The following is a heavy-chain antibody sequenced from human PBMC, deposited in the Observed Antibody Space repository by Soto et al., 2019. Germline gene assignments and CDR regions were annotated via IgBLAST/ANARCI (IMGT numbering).Heavy chain of an antibody. J-gene: IGHJ4*02. CDR3: GRGGSDSPMAPGY. Sequence: GGSLRLSCAASGFTFSSYWMHWVRQAPGKGLVWVSRINPDGSATNYADSVKGRFTISRDDAKNTLYLQMNSLRTEDTAVFYCGRGGSDSPMAPGYWGQGTLVTVS. V-gene: IGHV3-74*01. D-gene: IGHD5-18*01. CDR1: GFTFSSYW. CDR2: INPDGSAT.